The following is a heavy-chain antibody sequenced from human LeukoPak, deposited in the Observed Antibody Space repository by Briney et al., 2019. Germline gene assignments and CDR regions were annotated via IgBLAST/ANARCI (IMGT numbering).Heavy chain of an antibody. CDR1: GFPFSSYG. V-gene: IGHV3-33*01. J-gene: IGHJ4*02. Sequence: GGSLRLSCAASGFPFSSYGMHWVRQAPGKGLEWVAAIWYDGSNKYYADSVKGRFTISRDNSKNTLYLQMNSLRAEDTAVYYCARSPLEYYFDYWGQGTLVTVSS. CDR3: ARSPLEYYFDY. D-gene: IGHD1-1*01. CDR2: IWYDGSNK.